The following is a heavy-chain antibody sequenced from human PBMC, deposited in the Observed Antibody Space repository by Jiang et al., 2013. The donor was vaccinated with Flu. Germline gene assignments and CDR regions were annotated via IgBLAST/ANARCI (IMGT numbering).Heavy chain of an antibody. J-gene: IGHJ4*02. CDR1: GFTFSSYA. CDR3: AKWGMRRWFRELFDY. CDR2: ISGSGGST. V-gene: IGHV3-23*01. Sequence: VQLLESGGGLVQPGGSLRLSCAASGFTFSSYAMSWVRQAPGKGLEWVSAISGSGGSTYYADPVKGRFTISRDNSKNTLYLQMNSLRAEDTAVYYCAKWGMRRWFRELFDYWGQGTLVTVSS. D-gene: IGHD3-10*01.